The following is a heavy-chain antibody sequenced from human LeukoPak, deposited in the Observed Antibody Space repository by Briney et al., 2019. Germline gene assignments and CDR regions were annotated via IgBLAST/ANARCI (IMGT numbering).Heavy chain of an antibody. CDR3: ARSKLLYGSGKDAFDI. CDR1: GYTFSNYG. J-gene: IGHJ3*02. V-gene: IGHV1-18*01. D-gene: IGHD3-10*01. CDR2: IAAYSGNT. Sequence: ASVKVSCKASGYTFSNYGLNWVRQVPGQGLEWMGRIAAYSGNTNYAAKFQGRVTITRDTSASTAYMELSSPRSEDTAVYYCARSKLLYGSGKDAFDIWGQGTMDTVSS.